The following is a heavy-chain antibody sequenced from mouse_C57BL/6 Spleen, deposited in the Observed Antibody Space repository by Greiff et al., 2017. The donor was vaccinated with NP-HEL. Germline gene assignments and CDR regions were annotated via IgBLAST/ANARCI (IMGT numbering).Heavy chain of an antibody. V-gene: IGHV1-55*01. D-gene: IGHD1-1*01. CDR3: ASGATVVEGTDY. CDR1: GYTFTSYW. Sequence: QVQLQQPGAELVKPGASVKMSCKASGYTFTSYWITWVKQRPGQGLEWIGDIYPGSGSTNYNEKFKSKATLTVDTSSSTAYMQLSSLTSEDSAVYYCASGATVVEGTDYWGQGTTLTVSS. CDR2: IYPGSGST. J-gene: IGHJ2*01.